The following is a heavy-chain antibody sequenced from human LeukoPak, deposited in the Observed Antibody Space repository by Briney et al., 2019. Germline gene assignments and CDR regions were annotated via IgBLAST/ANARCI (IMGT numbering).Heavy chain of an antibody. CDR2: INPNSGGT. V-gene: IGHV1-2*02. Sequence: GASVKVYCKASGYTFTGYYMHWVRQAPGQGLEWMGWINPNSGGTNYAQKFQGRVTMTRDTSISTAYMELSRLRSDDTAVYYCARVATVTTRAWFDPWGQGTLVTVSS. CDR1: GYTFTGYY. J-gene: IGHJ5*02. CDR3: ARVATVTTRAWFDP. D-gene: IGHD4-17*01.